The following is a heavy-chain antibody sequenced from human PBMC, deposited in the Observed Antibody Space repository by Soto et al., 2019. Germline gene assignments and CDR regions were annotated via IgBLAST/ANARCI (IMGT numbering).Heavy chain of an antibody. Sequence: QVQLVQSGAEVKKPGASVKVSCKASGYTFTSYDINWVRQATGQGLEWMGWMNPNSGNTGYAQKFQGRVTMNRNTSISTAYMELSSLRSEDTAVYYCARGKGLVDTAMVTFGDYYYYMDVWGKGTTVTVSS. D-gene: IGHD5-18*01. CDR2: MNPNSGNT. CDR3: ARGKGLVDTAMVTFGDYYYYMDV. CDR1: GYTFTSYD. J-gene: IGHJ6*03. V-gene: IGHV1-8*01.